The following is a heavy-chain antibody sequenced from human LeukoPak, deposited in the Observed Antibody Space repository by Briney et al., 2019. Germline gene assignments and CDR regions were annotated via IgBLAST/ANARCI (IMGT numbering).Heavy chain of an antibody. Sequence: PGRSLRLSCAASGFTFDDYAMHWVRQAPGKGLEWVSGISWNSGSIGYADSVKGRFTISRDNAKNSLYLQMNSLRAEDTALYYCAKDIMSSGAGAFDIWGQGTMVTVSS. CDR1: GFTFDDYA. V-gene: IGHV3-9*01. J-gene: IGHJ3*02. CDR2: ISWNSGSI. CDR3: AKDIMSSGAGAFDI. D-gene: IGHD6-19*01.